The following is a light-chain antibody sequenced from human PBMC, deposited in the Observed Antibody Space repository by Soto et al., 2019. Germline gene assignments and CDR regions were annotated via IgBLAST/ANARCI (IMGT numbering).Light chain of an antibody. CDR2: DVS. CDR3: SSYTSSSTLHV. Sequence: QSALTQPASVSGSPGQSITISCTGTSSDVGGYNYVSWYQQHPGKANKLMIYDVSNRPSGVSICFSGSKSGNTASLTISGLQAEDEADYYCSSYTSSSTLHVFGTGTKVTVL. CDR1: SSDVGGYNY. J-gene: IGLJ1*01. V-gene: IGLV2-14*01.